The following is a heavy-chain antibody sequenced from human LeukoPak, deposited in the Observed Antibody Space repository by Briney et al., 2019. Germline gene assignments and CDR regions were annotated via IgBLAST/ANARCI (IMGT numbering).Heavy chain of an antibody. CDR1: GGSFSGYY. J-gene: IGHJ6*02. V-gene: IGHV4-34*01. Sequence: PETLSLTCAVYGGSFSGYYWSWIRQPPGKGLEWIGEINHSGSTNYNPSLKSRVTISVDTSKNQFSLKLSSVTAADTAVYYCARGRGVAVAGYYYYYGMDVWGQGTTVTVSS. CDR2: INHSGST. D-gene: IGHD6-19*01. CDR3: ARGRGVAVAGYYYYYGMDV.